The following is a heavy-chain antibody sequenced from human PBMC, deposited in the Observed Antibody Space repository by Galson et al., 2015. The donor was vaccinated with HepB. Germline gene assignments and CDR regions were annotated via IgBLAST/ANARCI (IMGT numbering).Heavy chain of an antibody. CDR1: GASMTGRSFY. CDR2: IYYTGST. J-gene: IGHJ1*01. Sequence: SETLSLTCSVSGASMTGRSFYWGWIRQPPGKGLEWIGLIYYTGSTYFNPSLKRRATMSLDTSKTQFSLRLSSVTAADTAMYYCARAPGIEGGTLGLDFDFWGQGSLVTVAA. D-gene: IGHD1-26*01. CDR3: ARAPGIEGGTLGLDFDF. V-gene: IGHV4-39*07.